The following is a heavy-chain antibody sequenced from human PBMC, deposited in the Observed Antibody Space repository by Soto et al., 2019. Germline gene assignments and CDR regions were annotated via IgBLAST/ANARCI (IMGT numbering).Heavy chain of an antibody. J-gene: IGHJ5*02. Sequence: GAAVKVSCKPSGYTFTGYYMHWVRQAPGQGLEWMGWINPNSGGTNYAQKFQGRVTMTRDTSISTAYMELSRLRSDDTAVYYCACEPVVTATLARTNWFDPWGQGTRVTVS. V-gene: IGHV1-2*02. CDR1: GYTFTGYY. CDR2: INPNSGGT. D-gene: IGHD2-21*02. CDR3: ACEPVVTATLARTNWFDP.